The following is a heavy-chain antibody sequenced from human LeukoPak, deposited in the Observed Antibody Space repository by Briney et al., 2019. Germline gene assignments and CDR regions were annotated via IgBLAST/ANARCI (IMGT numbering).Heavy chain of an antibody. V-gene: IGHV3-15*01. Sequence: GGSLRLSCAASGFTFSNAWMSWVRQAPGKGLEWVGRIKSKTDGGTMEYAAPVQGRFTFSRDDSKNTLYLQMNSLKTEDTAVYYCTTYPYNSGWYPFASWGQGTLVTVSS. D-gene: IGHD6-19*01. CDR2: IKSKTDGGTM. J-gene: IGHJ4*02. CDR3: TTYPYNSGWYPFAS. CDR1: GFTFSNAW.